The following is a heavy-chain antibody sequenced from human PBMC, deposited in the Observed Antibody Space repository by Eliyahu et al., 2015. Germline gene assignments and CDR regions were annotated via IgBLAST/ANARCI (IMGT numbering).Heavy chain of an antibody. J-gene: IGHJ4*02. V-gene: IGHV3-30*15. CDR3: ARSCCGDNIDS. CDR2: ISFNGINK. CDR1: GXIFSNFG. D-gene: IGHD2-21*02. Sequence: QVQLVESGGGVVQPGGSLRLSCAASGXIFSNFGMQWVRQAPGKGLDWLALISFNGINKYYGDSVKGRFTISRDDSKNTVYLQISSLRPEDTAVYYCARSCCGDNIDSWGQGSLIIVSS.